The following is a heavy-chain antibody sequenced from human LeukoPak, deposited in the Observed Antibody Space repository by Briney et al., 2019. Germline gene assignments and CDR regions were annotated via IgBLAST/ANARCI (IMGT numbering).Heavy chain of an antibody. J-gene: IGHJ4*02. D-gene: IGHD1-26*01. V-gene: IGHV3-49*04. CDR2: IRSKAYGGTT. Sequence: GGSLRLSCTSSGLSFGDYSMTWVRQAPGKGLEWVGFIRSKAYGGTTEYAASVKGRFTISRDDSKSIAYLQMNSLKTEDTAVYHCASRSGRQWLPYFDYWGQGTLVTVSS. CDR1: GLSFGDYS. CDR3: ASRSGRQWLPYFDY.